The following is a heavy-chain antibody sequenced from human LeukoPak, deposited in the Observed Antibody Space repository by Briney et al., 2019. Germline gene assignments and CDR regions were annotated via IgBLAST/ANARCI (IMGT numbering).Heavy chain of an antibody. Sequence: GGSLRLSCAVSGFTFSAYWMSWVRQAPGKGLEWVANINQDGSTKYYVDSMEGRFTISRDNAGNSLYLQMNSLRAEDTAVYYCATTTGECWGHGTLLTVSS. CDR2: INQDGSTK. CDR1: GFTFSAYW. V-gene: IGHV3-7*01. D-gene: IGHD3-10*01. J-gene: IGHJ4*01. CDR3: ATTTGEC.